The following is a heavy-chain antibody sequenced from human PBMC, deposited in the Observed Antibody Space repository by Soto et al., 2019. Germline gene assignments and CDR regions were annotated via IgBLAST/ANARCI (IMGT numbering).Heavy chain of an antibody. J-gene: IGHJ5*01. Sequence: PGGSLRLSCAASGFTFSSYWMHWVRQAPGKGLVWVSRINSDGSSTSYADSVKGRFTISRDNAKNTLYLQMNSLRAEDTAVYYCARAGAYCSSTCCYVDGLEDWFDSWGPGILVTVFS. CDR1: GFTFSSYW. CDR3: ARAGAYCSSTCCYVDGLEDWFDS. V-gene: IGHV3-74*01. D-gene: IGHD2-2*01. CDR2: INSDGSST.